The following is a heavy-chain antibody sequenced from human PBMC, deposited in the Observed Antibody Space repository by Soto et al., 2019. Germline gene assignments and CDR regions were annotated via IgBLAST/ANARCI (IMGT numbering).Heavy chain of an antibody. D-gene: IGHD5-12*01. J-gene: IGHJ4*02. V-gene: IGHV1-8*01. CDR2: MNPNSGNT. Sequence: QVQLVQSGAEVKKPGASVKVSCKASGYTFTSYDTNWVRQATGQGLEWLDWMNPNSGNTGYAQKLQGRGTMTKNTSSSTAYRVRSSLRSEDTVVYYWARGGWAYNGYDLDYWGQGTLVTVSS. CDR1: GYTFTSYD. CDR3: ARGGWAYNGYDLDY.